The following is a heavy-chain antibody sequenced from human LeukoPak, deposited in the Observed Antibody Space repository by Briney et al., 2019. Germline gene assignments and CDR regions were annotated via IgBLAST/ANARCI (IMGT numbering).Heavy chain of an antibody. CDR1: GFTFTDYA. D-gene: IGHD4-17*01. J-gene: IGHJ4*02. Sequence: GGSLRLSCAASGFTFTDYAMNWVRQAPGKGLEWVSGISYGGDNTYYADSVKGRFTISRDNPRNTLNLALNSLRAEDTAVYYCAKDPHPYGDSVGGYHFDYWGQRTLVTVSS. CDR3: AKDPHPYGDSVGGYHFDY. CDR2: ISYGGDNT. V-gene: IGHV3-23*01.